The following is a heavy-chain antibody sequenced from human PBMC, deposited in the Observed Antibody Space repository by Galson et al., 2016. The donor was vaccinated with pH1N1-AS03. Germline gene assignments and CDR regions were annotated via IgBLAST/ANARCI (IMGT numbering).Heavy chain of an antibody. CDR1: GDSISSGDYF. D-gene: IGHD3-22*01. J-gene: IGHJ1*01. V-gene: IGHV4-31*03. CDR3: TSGGGADYYDSSGSEWYFQH. CDR2: IYYTGNT. Sequence: TLSLTCTVSGDSISSGDYFWSWIRQHPGKGLEWIGHIYYTGNTYFSPSLKNRVAISVDTSKNQFSLKLSSVTAADTATYYCTSGGGADYYDSSGSEWYFQHWGQGTLVIVS.